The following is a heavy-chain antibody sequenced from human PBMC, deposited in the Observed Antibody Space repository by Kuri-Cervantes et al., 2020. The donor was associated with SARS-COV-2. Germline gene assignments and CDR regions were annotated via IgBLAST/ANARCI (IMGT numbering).Heavy chain of an antibody. CDR3: AAGLLWFGHWGYGMDV. CDR1: GYTFTSYC. J-gene: IGHJ6*02. D-gene: IGHD3-10*01. CDR2: ISAYNGNT. V-gene: IGHV1-18*04. Sequence: ASVKVSCKASGYTFTSYCISWVRQAPGQGLEWMGWISAYNGNTNYAQKLQGRVTMTTDTSTSTAYMELRSLRSDDTAVYYCAAGLLWFGHWGYGMDVWGQGTTVTVSS.